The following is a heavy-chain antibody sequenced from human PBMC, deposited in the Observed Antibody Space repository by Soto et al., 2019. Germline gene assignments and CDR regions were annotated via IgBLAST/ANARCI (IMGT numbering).Heavy chain of an antibody. CDR1: GFTFSSAP. Sequence: GGSLRLSCAASGFTFSSAPVSWLRQAPGKGLEWVSTLSGSGDTTYYADSVKGRFTISRDNSKNTLYLQMNSLRAEDTALYYCAKTRESGIYFYFDSWGQGALVTVSS. V-gene: IGHV3-23*01. D-gene: IGHD1-26*01. CDR2: LSGSGDTT. J-gene: IGHJ4*02. CDR3: AKTRESGIYFYFDS.